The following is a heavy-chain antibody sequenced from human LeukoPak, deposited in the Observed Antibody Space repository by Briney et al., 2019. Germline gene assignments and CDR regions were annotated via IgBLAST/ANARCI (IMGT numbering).Heavy chain of an antibody. V-gene: IGHV3-30-3*01. CDR1: GFTFSSYA. J-gene: IGHJ4*02. CDR3: ARSYGDYAPDDY. CDR2: ISYDGSNK. D-gene: IGHD4-17*01. Sequence: GGSLRLSCAASGFTFSSYAMHWVHQAPGKGLEWVAVISYDGSNKYYADSVKGRFTISRDNSKNTLYLQMNSLRAEDTAVYYCARSYGDYAPDDYWGQGTLVTVSS.